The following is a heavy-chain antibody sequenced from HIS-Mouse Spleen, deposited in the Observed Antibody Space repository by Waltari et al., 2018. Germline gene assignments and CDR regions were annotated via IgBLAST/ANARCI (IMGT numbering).Heavy chain of an antibody. CDR3: AREIPYSSSWYDWYFDL. CDR2: IYESGSP. Sequence: QLQLQESGPGLVKPSETLSLTCTVSGGSISSSSYYWGWIRQPPGKGLEWIGSIYESGSPYYNPSLKSRVTISVDTTKNQFSLKLSSVTAADTAVYYCAREIPYSSSWYDWYFDLWGRGTLVTVSS. V-gene: IGHV4-39*07. J-gene: IGHJ2*01. D-gene: IGHD6-13*01. CDR1: GGSISSSSYY.